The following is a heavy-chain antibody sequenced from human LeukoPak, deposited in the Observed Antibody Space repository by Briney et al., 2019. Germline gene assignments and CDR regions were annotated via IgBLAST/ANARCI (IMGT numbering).Heavy chain of an antibody. D-gene: IGHD5-24*01. CDR2: IYYSGST. CDR1: GGSINSYY. Sequence: SETLSLTCTVSGGSINSYYWSWIRQPPGKGLEWIGYIYYSGSTNYNPSLKSRVTISVDTSKNQFSLKLSSVTAADTAVYYCARGGMATIYNWFDPWGQGTLVTVSS. J-gene: IGHJ5*02. CDR3: ARGGMATIYNWFDP. V-gene: IGHV4-59*01.